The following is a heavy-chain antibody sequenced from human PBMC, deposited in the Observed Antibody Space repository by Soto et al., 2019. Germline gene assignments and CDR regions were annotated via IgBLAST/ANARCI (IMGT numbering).Heavy chain of an antibody. Sequence: ASVKVSCKASGYTFTNYGISWVRQAPGQGLEWVGWISAYNGNTNYAQKLQGRVTMTTDTSTSTVYMELRSLRSDDTAVYYCARERRFSSTWYDYWGQATLVTVSS. J-gene: IGHJ4*02. D-gene: IGHD6-13*01. V-gene: IGHV1-18*04. CDR1: GYTFTNYG. CDR3: ARERRFSSTWYDY. CDR2: ISAYNGNT.